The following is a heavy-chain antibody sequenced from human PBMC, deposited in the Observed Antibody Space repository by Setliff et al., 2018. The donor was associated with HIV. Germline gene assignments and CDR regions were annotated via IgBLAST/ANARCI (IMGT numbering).Heavy chain of an antibody. CDR1: GFAFDNYC. V-gene: IGHV3-23*01. D-gene: IGHD2-15*01. J-gene: IGHJ6*03. CDR2: IGGSTGST. Sequence: GGSLRLSCAASGFAFDNYCMTWVRQAPGKGLEWVSAIGGSTGSTYYADSVKGRFTISTDNSKNTLYLQLNSLRAEDTAVYYCAKHECSGGCYYYMDVWGKGTTVTVSS. CDR3: AKHECSGGCYYYMDV.